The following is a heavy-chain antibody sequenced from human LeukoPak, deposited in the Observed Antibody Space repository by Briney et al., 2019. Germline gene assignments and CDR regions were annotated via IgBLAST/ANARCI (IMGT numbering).Heavy chain of an antibody. CDR3: AKDGKTRNWNYFQAKPVY. D-gene: IGHD1-7*01. CDR2: IIGSGGGT. V-gene: IGHV3-23*01. Sequence: GGSLRLSCAAARFTVSTSAMSWVRQAPGKGLEWVSGIIGSGGGTYYADSVKGRFSISRDISKNTLYLQMNSLRAEDTAIYYCAKDGKTRNWNYFQAKPVYWGQGTLVTVSS. J-gene: IGHJ4*02. CDR1: RFTVSTSA.